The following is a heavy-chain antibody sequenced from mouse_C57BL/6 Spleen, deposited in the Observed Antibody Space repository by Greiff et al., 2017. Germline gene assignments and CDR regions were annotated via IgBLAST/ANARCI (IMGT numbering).Heavy chain of an antibody. Sequence: EVQLQQSGPELVKPGASVKISCKASGYSFTGYYMNWVKQSPDKSLEWIGEINPSTGGTTYNQKFKAKATLTVDKSSSTAYMQLTSLTSEDSAVYYCARRDRAWFAYWGQGTLVTVSA. CDR3: ARRDRAWFAY. CDR1: GYSFTGYY. D-gene: IGHD3-3*01. J-gene: IGHJ3*01. V-gene: IGHV1-42*01. CDR2: INPSTGGT.